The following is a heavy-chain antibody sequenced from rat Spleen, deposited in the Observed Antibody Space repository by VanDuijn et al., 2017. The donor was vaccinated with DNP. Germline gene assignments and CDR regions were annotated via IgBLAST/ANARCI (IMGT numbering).Heavy chain of an antibody. CDR1: GFTFSDYN. CDR2: IFYDDGTT. CDR3: RRWNSGHFDY. J-gene: IGHJ2*01. Sequence: EVQLVESGGGLVQPGRSLKLSCAASGFTFSDYNMVWVRQAPKKGLEWVATIFYDDGTTYYGDSVKGRFTISRDNAKSTLYLQMNSLRSEDMATYYCRRWNSGHFDYWGQGVMVTVSS. V-gene: IGHV5-22*01. D-gene: IGHD4-3*01.